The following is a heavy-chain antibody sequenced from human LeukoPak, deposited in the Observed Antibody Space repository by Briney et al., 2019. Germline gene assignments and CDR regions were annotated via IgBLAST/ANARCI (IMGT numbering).Heavy chain of an antibody. CDR1: GGSISSYY. CDR3: ARDDYSGSYYHDY. V-gene: IGHV4-4*07. Sequence: SETLSLTCTLPGGSISSYYWSWIRQPAGKGLEWIGRLYTSGSTNYTPSLKSRVTMAVDTSKKQFSLKLSSVTAADTAVYYCARDDYSGSYYHDYWGEGTLVTVSS. J-gene: IGHJ4*02. D-gene: IGHD1-26*01. CDR2: LYTSGST.